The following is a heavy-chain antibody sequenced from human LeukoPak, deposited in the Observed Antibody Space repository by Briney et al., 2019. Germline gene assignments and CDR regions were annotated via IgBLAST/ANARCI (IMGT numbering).Heavy chain of an antibody. CDR3: ARVYPEDWFDA. V-gene: IGHV4-59*01. CDR1: GVSISSYY. Sequence: PSESLSLSCAASGVSISSYYRSWIRQPPGKGLEWLGYIYYSGSTNYYPSPKSGVTISVDTSKNKFSLKQSSVTAADTAVYYCARVYPEDWFDAWGQGVLVTV. J-gene: IGHJ5*02. D-gene: IGHD2-2*01. CDR2: IYYSGST.